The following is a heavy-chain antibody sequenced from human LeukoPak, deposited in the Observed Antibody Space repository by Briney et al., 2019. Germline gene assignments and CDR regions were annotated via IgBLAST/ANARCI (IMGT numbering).Heavy chain of an antibody. J-gene: IGHJ4*02. Sequence: PSETLSLTCAVYGGSFSGYYWSWIRQPPGKGLEWIGEISHSGSTNYNPSLKSRVTISVDTSKNQFSLKLSSVTAADTAVYYCARGPHGSRARHWGQGTLVTVSS. CDR2: ISHSGST. V-gene: IGHV4-34*01. CDR3: ARGPHGSRARH. CDR1: GGSFSGYY. D-gene: IGHD6-13*01.